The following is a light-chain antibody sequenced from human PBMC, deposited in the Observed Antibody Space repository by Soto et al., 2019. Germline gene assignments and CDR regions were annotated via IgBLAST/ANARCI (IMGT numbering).Light chain of an antibody. Sequence: QSVLTQPASVSGSPGQSITISCTGTSSDVGGYNSVSWYQQHPDKAPKLMIYEVTNRPSGVSNRFSGSKSGNTASLTISGLQAEDEADYYCSSYTSSSLYVFGTGTKLTVL. V-gene: IGLV2-14*01. CDR2: EVT. J-gene: IGLJ1*01. CDR3: SSYTSSSLYV. CDR1: SSDVGGYNS.